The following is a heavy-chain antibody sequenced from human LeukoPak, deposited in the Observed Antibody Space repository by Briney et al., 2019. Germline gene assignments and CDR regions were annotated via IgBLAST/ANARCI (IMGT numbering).Heavy chain of an antibody. V-gene: IGHV3-48*03. Sequence: GGSLRLSCAASGFTFSSYEMNWVRQAPGKGLEWVSYISSSGSTIYYADSVKGRFTISRDNAKNSLYLQMNSLRAEDTAVYYCACSGYTFDYWGQGTLVTVSS. J-gene: IGHJ4*02. CDR2: ISSSGSTI. D-gene: IGHD3-22*01. CDR3: ACSGYTFDY. CDR1: GFTFSSYE.